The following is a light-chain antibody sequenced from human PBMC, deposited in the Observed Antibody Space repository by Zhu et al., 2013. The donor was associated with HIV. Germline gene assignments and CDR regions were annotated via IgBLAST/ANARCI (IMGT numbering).Light chain of an antibody. CDR2: ETS. CDR1: QTVSNNY. J-gene: IGKJ2*03. Sequence: DIVLTQFPDTLSLSPGERASLSCRASQTVSNNYLAWFQQRPGQAPRLLMYETSTRAXGIPARFSGSGSGTDFTLTISSLEPEDFAVYYCQQRSNWPGCFGQGTKLEIK. CDR3: QQRSNWPGC. V-gene: IGKV3-11*01.